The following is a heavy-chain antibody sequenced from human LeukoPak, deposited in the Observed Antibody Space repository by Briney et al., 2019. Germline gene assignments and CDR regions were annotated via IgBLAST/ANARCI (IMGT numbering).Heavy chain of an antibody. CDR2: IHYSGST. Sequence: SETLSLTCTVSGGSISSYYWNWIRQPPGKGLEWIGYIHYSGSTNYNPSLKSRVTIPVDTSKDQFSLKLASVTAADTAVYYCARSLYYYGSDSFDIWGQGTMVTVSS. CDR3: ARSLYYYGSDSFDI. CDR1: GGSISSYY. D-gene: IGHD3-10*01. V-gene: IGHV4-59*01. J-gene: IGHJ3*02.